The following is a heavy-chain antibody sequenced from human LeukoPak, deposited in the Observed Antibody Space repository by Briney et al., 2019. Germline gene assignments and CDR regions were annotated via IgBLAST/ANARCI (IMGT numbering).Heavy chain of an antibody. V-gene: IGHV3-23*01. CDR1: GFTFSSSG. CDR2: ISASGGST. CDR3: AKRAPYYFDY. J-gene: IGHJ4*02. Sequence: QLGGSLRLPCVASGFTFSSSGMSWVRQAPGEGLEWVPSISASGGSTYYADSVKGRFTISRDNAKNTLYLQMHSLRAEDTALYYCAKRAPYYFDYWGQGTLVTVSS.